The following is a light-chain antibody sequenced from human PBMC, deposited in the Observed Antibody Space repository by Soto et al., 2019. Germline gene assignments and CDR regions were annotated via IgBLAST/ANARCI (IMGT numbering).Light chain of an antibody. CDR1: QSLVSSDGNTY. CDR2: KVS. V-gene: IGKV2-30*01. CDR3: MQCTHWRNT. Sequence: EVVMTQSPISLPVTLGQPASISCRSSQSLVSSDGNTYLNWFQQRPGQSPRRLIYKVSNRDSGVPDRFSGSGSGTDFTLKISRVEAEDVGLYYCMQCTHWRNTFAQGTRLEIK. J-gene: IGKJ5*01.